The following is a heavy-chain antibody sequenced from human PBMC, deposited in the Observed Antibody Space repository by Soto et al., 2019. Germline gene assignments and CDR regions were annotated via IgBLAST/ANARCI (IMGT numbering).Heavy chain of an antibody. V-gene: IGHV4-39*01. CDR1: GGSISSSSYY. J-gene: IGHJ4*02. Sequence: SETLSLTCTVSGGSISSSSYYWGWIRQPPGKGLEWIGSIYYSGSTYYNPSLKSRVTISVDTSKNQFSLKLSSVTAADTAVYYCASHVDTATFFDYWGQGTLVTVSS. CDR2: IYYSGST. CDR3: ASHVDTATFFDY. D-gene: IGHD5-18*01.